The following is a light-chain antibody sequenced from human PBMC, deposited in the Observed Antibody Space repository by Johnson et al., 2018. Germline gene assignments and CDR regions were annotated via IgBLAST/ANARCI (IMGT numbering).Light chain of an antibody. V-gene: IGLV1-51*02. CDR1: SSNIGNNY. CDR3: GTWDSSLSAGNV. J-gene: IGLJ1*01. Sequence: QSVLTQPPSVSAAPGQKVTISCSGSSSNIGNNYVSWYQQLPGTAPKLLIYENNKRPSGIPDRFSGSKSGTSATLGITGLQTGDEADYYCGTWDSSLSAGNVFRNGTKVTVL. CDR2: ENN.